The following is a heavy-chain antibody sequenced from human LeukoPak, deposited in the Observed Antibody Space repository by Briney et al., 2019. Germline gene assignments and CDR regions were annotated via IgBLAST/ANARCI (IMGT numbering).Heavy chain of an antibody. CDR2: TYYRSKWYN. CDR3: ARDNGWDRGLDS. J-gene: IGHJ4*02. D-gene: IGHD6-19*01. Sequence: SQTLSLTCVISGDSVSSNSNSWNWIRQSPPRGLEWLGRTYYRSKWYNDYAVSVKSRITIDPDTSKNQFSLQLTSVTPEDTAIYYCARDNGWDRGLDSWGQGTLVTVSS. V-gene: IGHV6-1*01. CDR1: GDSVSSNSNS.